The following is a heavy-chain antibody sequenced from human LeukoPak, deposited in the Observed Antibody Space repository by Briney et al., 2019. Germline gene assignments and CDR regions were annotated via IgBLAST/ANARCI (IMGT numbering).Heavy chain of an antibody. Sequence: SETLSLTCTVSGGSISSYYWSWIRQPPGEGLEWIGYIYYSGSTNYNPSLKSRVTISVDTSKNQFSLKLSSVTAADTAVYYCARLPRSYYDSSGYPLYFDYWGQGTLVTVSS. J-gene: IGHJ4*02. V-gene: IGHV4-59*08. CDR1: GGSISSYY. CDR2: IYYSGST. D-gene: IGHD3-22*01. CDR3: ARLPRSYYDSSGYPLYFDY.